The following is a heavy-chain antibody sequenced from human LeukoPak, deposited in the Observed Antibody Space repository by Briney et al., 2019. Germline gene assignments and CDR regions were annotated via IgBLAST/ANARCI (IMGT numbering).Heavy chain of an antibody. Sequence: GGSLRLACEASGFVYENYGMTWVRQVPGKGLEWLCGINWNGGKIVYADSVEGRFTISRDNAKNTLYLQMNSLRAEDTAVYYCARVDYYDSSGYYEGFDYWGQGTLVTVSS. CDR2: INWNGGKI. J-gene: IGHJ4*02. CDR3: ARVDYYDSSGYYEGFDY. V-gene: IGHV3-20*04. CDR1: GFVYENYG. D-gene: IGHD3-22*01.